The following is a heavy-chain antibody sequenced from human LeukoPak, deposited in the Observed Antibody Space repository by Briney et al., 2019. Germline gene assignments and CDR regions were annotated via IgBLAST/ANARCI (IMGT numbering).Heavy chain of an antibody. CDR1: GYTFTDYY. CDR3: ARGGGTNFGVITD. V-gene: IGHV1-2*02. J-gene: IGHJ4*02. CDR2: INPKSGGT. D-gene: IGHD3-3*01. Sequence: ASVKVSCKTSGYTFTDYYMHWVRQAPGQGLEWMGWINPKSGGTNYAQNFQGRGTMTRDTSISTAYMELSRLRSDDTAVYFCARGGGTNFGVITDWGQGTLVTVSS.